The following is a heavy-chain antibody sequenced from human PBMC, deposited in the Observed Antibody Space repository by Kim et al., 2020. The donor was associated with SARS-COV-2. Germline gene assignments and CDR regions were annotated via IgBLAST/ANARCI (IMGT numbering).Heavy chain of an antibody. CDR1: GYTFTSYA. D-gene: IGHD1-1*01. CDR3: ARDTAYNWDDGEVDP. Sequence: ASVKVSCKASGYTFTSYAINWVRQAPGQGLEWMGWINTNNGNTTYAQGFTGRFAFTMDTSASTAYLQISSLKSEDTAVYYCARDTAYNWDDGEVDPWGQGTLVTVSS. CDR2: INTNNGNT. V-gene: IGHV7-4-1*02. J-gene: IGHJ5*02.